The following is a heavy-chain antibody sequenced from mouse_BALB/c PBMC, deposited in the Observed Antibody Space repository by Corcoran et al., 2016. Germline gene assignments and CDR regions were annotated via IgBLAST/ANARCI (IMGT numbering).Heavy chain of an antibody. CDR1: GYTFTNYG. CDR3: ARAPLAYYAMDY. J-gene: IGHJ4*01. CDR2: INTYTGEP. V-gene: IGHV9-1*02. Sequence: QIQLVQSGPELKKHGETVKISCKASGYTFTNYGMNWVKQSPGKGLKWMGWINTYTGEPTYADDFKGRFAFSFETSASTAYLQINNLKNEDMATYFCARAPLAYYAMDYWGQGTSVTVSS.